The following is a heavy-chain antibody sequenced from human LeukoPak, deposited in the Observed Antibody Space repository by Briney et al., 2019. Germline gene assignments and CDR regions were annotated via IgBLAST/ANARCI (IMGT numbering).Heavy chain of an antibody. CDR3: ASQANYYDSSGYFIH. D-gene: IGHD3-22*01. V-gene: IGHV4-31*02. Sequence: SQTLCLTCTVSGGPITSGGSYWSWIRQHPGEGLEWNGYIYYSGSTYYNPSLKSRVTISVDTSKKQFSLKLNSVTAADTAVYFCASQANYYDSSGYFIHWGQGILVTVSS. CDR2: IYYSGST. J-gene: IGHJ1*01. CDR1: GGPITSGGSY.